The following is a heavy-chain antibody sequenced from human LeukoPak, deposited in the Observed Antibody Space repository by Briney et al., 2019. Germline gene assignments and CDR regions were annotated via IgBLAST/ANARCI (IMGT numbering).Heavy chain of an antibody. CDR3: AKDLGRYRNNYFDY. J-gene: IGHJ4*02. V-gene: IGHV3-23*01. CDR2: ISDGGSDT. CDR1: GFTFSTYA. D-gene: IGHD1-26*01. Sequence: GGSLRLSCAASGFTFSTYAMSWVRQAPGKGLAWVSTISDGGSDTHYADSVKGRFTISRDDSKNTLYLQMNSLRAEDTAVYYCAKDLGRYRNNYFDYWGQGTLVTVSS.